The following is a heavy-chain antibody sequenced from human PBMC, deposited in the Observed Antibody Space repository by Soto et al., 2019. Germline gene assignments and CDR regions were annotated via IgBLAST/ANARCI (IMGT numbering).Heavy chain of an antibody. J-gene: IGHJ5*02. Sequence: QVQLQESGPGLVKPSQTLSLTCTVSGGSISSGGYYWSWIRQHPGKGLEWIGYIYYSGSTYYNPSLNRRFTISVDTSKNQFSLKLSSVTAADTAVYYCARCYCSGGSCYPDHNWFDPWGQGTLVTVSS. CDR3: ARCYCSGGSCYPDHNWFDP. V-gene: IGHV4-31*03. CDR1: GGSISSGGYY. CDR2: IYYSGST. D-gene: IGHD2-15*01.